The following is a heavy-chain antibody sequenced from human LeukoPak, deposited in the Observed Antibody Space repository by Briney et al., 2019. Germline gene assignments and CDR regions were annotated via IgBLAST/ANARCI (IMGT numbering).Heavy chain of an antibody. D-gene: IGHD3-10*01. Sequence: PSETLSLTCTVSGGSISSYYWSWIRQPPGKGLEWIGYIYYSGSTNYNPSLKSRVTISVDTSKNQFSLKLSSVTAADTAVYYCAGHGGIRGRFGFDLWGRGALVTVSS. J-gene: IGHJ2*01. CDR2: IYYSGST. CDR3: AGHGGIRGRFGFDL. V-gene: IGHV4-59*08. CDR1: GGSISSYY.